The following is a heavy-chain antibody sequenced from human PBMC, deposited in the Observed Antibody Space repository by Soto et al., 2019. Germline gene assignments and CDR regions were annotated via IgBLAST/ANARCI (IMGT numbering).Heavy chain of an antibody. V-gene: IGHV1-3*01. CDR1: GYTFTTYS. CDR2: INADNGNT. J-gene: IGHJ4*02. Sequence: QVPLVQSGAEVKKPGASVKVSCRASGYTFTTYSYHWVRQAPGQRLEWMGWINADNGNTKYSQNFQGRVTITKDTSASTAYMELSSLRSEDTAVYYCARDFSGGTFTFDYWGQGTLVTVSS. D-gene: IGHD2-15*01. CDR3: ARDFSGGTFTFDY.